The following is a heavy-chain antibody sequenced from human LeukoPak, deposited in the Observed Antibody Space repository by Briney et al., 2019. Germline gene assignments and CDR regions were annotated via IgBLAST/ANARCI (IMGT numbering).Heavy chain of an antibody. CDR1: GFTFSSYD. CDR2: IGTAGDT. Sequence: GGSLRLSCAAPGFTFSSYDMHWVRQATGKGLECVSAIGTAGDTYYPGSVKGRFTISRDNSKNTLYLQMNSLRAEDTAIYYCAKNGDRGAYCSGGSCYPYFYYYMDVWGKGTTVTISS. CDR3: AKNGDRGAYCSGGSCYPYFYYYMDV. D-gene: IGHD2-15*01. J-gene: IGHJ6*03. V-gene: IGHV3-13*01.